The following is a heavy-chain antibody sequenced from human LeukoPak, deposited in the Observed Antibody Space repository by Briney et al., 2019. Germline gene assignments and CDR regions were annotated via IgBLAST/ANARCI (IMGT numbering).Heavy chain of an antibody. V-gene: IGHV4-4*09. D-gene: IGHD3-10*01. J-gene: IGHJ4*02. Sequence: SETLSLTCTASGGSISSYYWSWIRQPPGKGLEWIGYIYTSGSTNYNPSLKSRVTISVDTSKNQFSLKLRSVTAADTAVYYCGRQENVEGRPTGVDYWGQGTLVTVSS. CDR3: GRQENVEGRPTGVDY. CDR1: GGSISSYY. CDR2: IYTSGST.